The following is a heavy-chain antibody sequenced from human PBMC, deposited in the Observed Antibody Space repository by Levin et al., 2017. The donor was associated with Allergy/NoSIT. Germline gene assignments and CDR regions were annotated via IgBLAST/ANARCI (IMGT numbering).Heavy chain of an antibody. D-gene: IGHD6-6*01. CDR1: GGTFITYA. V-gene: IGHV1-69*13. CDR3: ARKFSTSWYDAFDL. CDR2: IIPSFGTP. Sequence: SVKVSCKASGGTFITYAINWVRQAPGQGPQWMGGIIPSFGTPHYAQNFQGRVTITADVSTDTNYMEMSSLRSEDTATYYCARKFSTSWYDAFDLWGQGTMVTVSS. J-gene: IGHJ3*01.